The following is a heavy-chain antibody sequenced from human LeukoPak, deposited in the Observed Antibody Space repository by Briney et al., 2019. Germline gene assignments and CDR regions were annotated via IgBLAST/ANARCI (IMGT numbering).Heavy chain of an antibody. Sequence: SVKVSCKASGGTFSSYAISWVRQAPGQGLEWMGGIIPIFGTANYAQKFQGRVTITADESTSTAYMELSSLRSEDTAVYYCARSSTVTTTWDAFDIWGQGTMVTVSS. V-gene: IGHV1-69*13. D-gene: IGHD4-11*01. CDR3: ARSSTVTTTWDAFDI. CDR2: IIPIFGTA. CDR1: GGTFSSYA. J-gene: IGHJ3*02.